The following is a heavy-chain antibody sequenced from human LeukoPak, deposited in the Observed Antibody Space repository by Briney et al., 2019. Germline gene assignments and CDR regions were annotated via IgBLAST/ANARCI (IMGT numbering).Heavy chain of an antibody. D-gene: IGHD3-10*01. V-gene: IGHV1-18*01. Sequence: PRASVKVSCKASGYTFTSYGISWVRQAPGQGLEWMGWISAYNGNTNYAQKLQGRVTMTTDTSTSTAYMELRSLRSDDTAVYYCTTGGRISMVRQIIKDVIHVWGQGTMVTVSS. CDR3: TTGGRISMVRQIIKDVIHV. CDR2: ISAYNGNT. CDR1: GYTFTSYG. J-gene: IGHJ3*01.